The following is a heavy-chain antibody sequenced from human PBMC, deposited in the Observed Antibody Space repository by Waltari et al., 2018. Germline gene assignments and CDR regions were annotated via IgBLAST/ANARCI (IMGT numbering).Heavy chain of an antibody. CDR3: ARPGEGPSSH. Sequence: EVQLVESGGGLIQPGGSLRLSCAASGIIVSANYMNWVRQAPGKGPQWVSVSYRAGRTYYADSVKGRFTISRDNTKNTVYLQMNNWKTEDTAVYYCARPGEGPSSHWGQGTLVTVSS. J-gene: IGHJ4*02. V-gene: IGHV3-53*01. CDR2: SYRAGRT. D-gene: IGHD4-17*01. CDR1: GIIVSANY.